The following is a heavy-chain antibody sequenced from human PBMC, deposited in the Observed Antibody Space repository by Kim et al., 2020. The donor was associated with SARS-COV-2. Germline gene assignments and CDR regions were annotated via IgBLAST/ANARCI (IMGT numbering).Heavy chain of an antibody. J-gene: IGHJ4*02. CDR3: AKWEDMVRGSYNDY. V-gene: IGHV3-30*18. CDR1: GFTFSSYG. Sequence: GGSLRLSCAASGFTFSSYGMHWVRQAPGKGLEWVAVISYDGSNKYYADSVKGRFTISRDNSKNTLYLQMNSLRAEDTAVYYCAKWEDMVRGSYNDYWGQGTLVTVSS. CDR2: ISYDGSNK. D-gene: IGHD3-10*01.